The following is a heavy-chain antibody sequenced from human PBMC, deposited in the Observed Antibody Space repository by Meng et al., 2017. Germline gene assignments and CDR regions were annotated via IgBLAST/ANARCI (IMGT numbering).Heavy chain of an antibody. D-gene: IGHD2/OR15-2a*01. Sequence: VQVVESGGGLVKAGGSLTLSCAASGFTFRDYYMTWIRQAPGKGLEWVSSISTTGSSIYYADSVKGRFSISRDNAENSLYLQINSLRVEDTAVYYCARDHGFLNWFDPWGQGTLVTVSS. CDR1: GFTFRDYY. J-gene: IGHJ5*02. V-gene: IGHV3-11*04. CDR2: ISTTGSSI. CDR3: ARDHGFLNWFDP.